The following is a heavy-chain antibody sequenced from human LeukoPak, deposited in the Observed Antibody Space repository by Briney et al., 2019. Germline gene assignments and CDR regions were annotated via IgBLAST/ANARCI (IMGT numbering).Heavy chain of an antibody. CDR3: ARDLRPLTIFGVALGS. D-gene: IGHD3-3*01. CDR2: INPNSGGT. J-gene: IGHJ4*02. V-gene: IGHV1-2*02. CDR1: GYTFTGYY. Sequence: ASVKVSCKASGYTFTGYYMHWVRQAPGQGLEWMGWINPNSGGTNYAQKFQGRVTMTRDTSISTAYMELSRLRSDDTAVYYCARDLRPLTIFGVALGSWGQGTLVTVSS.